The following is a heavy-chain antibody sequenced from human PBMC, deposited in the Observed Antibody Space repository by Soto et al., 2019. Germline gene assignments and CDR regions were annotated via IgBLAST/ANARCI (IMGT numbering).Heavy chain of an antibody. CDR3: ARGIGVVVPAARPSYYMDV. V-gene: IGHV1-2*04. D-gene: IGHD2-2*01. Sequence: ASVKVSCKASGYTFTSYAMHWVRQAPGQGLEWMGWINPNSGGTNYAQKFQGWVTMTRDTSISTAYMELSRLRSDDTAVYYCARGIGVVVPAARPSYYMDVWGKGTTVTVSS. CDR1: GYTFTSYA. CDR2: INPNSGGT. J-gene: IGHJ6*03.